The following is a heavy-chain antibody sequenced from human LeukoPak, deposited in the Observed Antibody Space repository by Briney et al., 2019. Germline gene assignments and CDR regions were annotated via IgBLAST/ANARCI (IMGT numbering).Heavy chain of an antibody. J-gene: IGHJ4*02. CDR3: GSCGYGGNCYLDY. CDR2: IKQDGSQK. V-gene: IGHV3-7*01. Sequence: GGSLRLSCAASGFTFSNFWMSWVRQAPGNGLEWVANIKQDGSQKYYVDSVKGRFTISRDNAKNSLHLQMNSLRAEDTAVYYCGSCGYGGNCYLDYWGQGTLVTVSS. CDR1: GFTFSNFW. D-gene: IGHD4-23*01.